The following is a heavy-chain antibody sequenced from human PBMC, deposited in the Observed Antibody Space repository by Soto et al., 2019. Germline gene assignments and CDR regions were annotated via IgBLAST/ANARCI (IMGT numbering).Heavy chain of an antibody. V-gene: IGHV3-53*01. CDR3: ARNGWGMATVGM. CDR2: IYSGGGT. Sequence: EVQLVESGGGLVQPGGSLRLSCAASGFTVSNNYMNWFRLAPGKGLEWVSLIYSGGGTYYADSVKGRSTISRDNSKNTLYLQMNSLRAADTAVYYCARNGWGMATVGMWGPGTLVTVSS. CDR1: GFTVSNNY. J-gene: IGHJ4*02. D-gene: IGHD1-26*01.